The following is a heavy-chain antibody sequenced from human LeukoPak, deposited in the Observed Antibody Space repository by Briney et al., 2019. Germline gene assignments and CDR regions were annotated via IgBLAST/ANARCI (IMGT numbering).Heavy chain of an antibody. D-gene: IGHD3-10*01. CDR1: GGSFSGYY. Sequence: SETLSLTCAVYGGSFSGYYWSWIRQPPGKGLEWIGEINHSGSTNYNPSLKSRVTISVDTSKNQFSLKLSSVTAADTAVYYCARHRYYYGSGRPFDPWGQGTLVTVSS. CDR2: INHSGST. V-gene: IGHV4-34*01. J-gene: IGHJ5*02. CDR3: ARHRYYYGSGRPFDP.